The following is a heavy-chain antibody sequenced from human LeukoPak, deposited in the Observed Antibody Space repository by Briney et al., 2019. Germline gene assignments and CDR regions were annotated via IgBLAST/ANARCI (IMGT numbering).Heavy chain of an antibody. CDR1: GFTFSSYA. D-gene: IGHD3-22*01. Sequence: GGSLRLSCAASGFTFSSYAMHWVRQAPGKGLEWVAVISYDGSNKYYADSVKGRFTISRDNSKNTLYLQMNSLRAEDTAVYYCVREDYYDSSGYPQIDYWGQGTLVTVSS. CDR2: ISYDGSNK. J-gene: IGHJ4*02. V-gene: IGHV3-30-3*01. CDR3: VREDYYDSSGYPQIDY.